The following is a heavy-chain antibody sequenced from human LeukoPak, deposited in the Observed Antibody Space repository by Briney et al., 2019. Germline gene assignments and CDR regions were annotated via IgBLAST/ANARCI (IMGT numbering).Heavy chain of an antibody. CDR3: ASPHYASSGYYPEYFQH. Sequence: GGSLRLSCAASGFTFSTYAMSWVRQAPGKGLEWVSTMSGSGDRTYYADSVKGRFTISRDNSRNTLYLQMNSLRAEDTAVHYCASPHYASSGYYPEYFQHWGQGTLVTVSS. D-gene: IGHD3-22*01. CDR2: MSGSGDRT. CDR1: GFTFSTYA. J-gene: IGHJ1*01. V-gene: IGHV3-23*01.